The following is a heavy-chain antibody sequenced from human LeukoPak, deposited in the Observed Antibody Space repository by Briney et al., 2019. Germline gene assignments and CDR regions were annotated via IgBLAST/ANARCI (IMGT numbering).Heavy chain of an antibody. CDR3: ARSPYCGGDCYSPVDY. Sequence: GRSLRLSCAASGFTFSSYGMHWVRQAPGKGLEWVAVIWYDGSNKYYADSVKGRFTISRDNSKNTLYLQMNSLRAEDTAVYYCARSPYCGGDCYSPVDYWGQGTLVTVSS. CDR2: IWYDGSNK. V-gene: IGHV3-33*01. CDR1: GFTFSSYG. D-gene: IGHD2-21*02. J-gene: IGHJ4*02.